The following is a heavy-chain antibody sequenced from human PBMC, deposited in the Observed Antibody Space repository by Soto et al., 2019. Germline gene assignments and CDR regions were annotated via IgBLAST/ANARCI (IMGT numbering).Heavy chain of an antibody. J-gene: IGHJ6*02. CDR2: IIPIFGTA. Sequence: QVQLVQSGAEVKKPGSSVKVSCKASGGTFSSYAISWVRQAPGQGLEWMGGIIPIFGTANYAQKFQGRVTITADESTSTAYMELSSVRSEDTAVYYCARAHAYCGGDCYTPGELYYYYGMDVWGQGTTVTVSS. D-gene: IGHD2-21*02. CDR3: ARAHAYCGGDCYTPGELYYYYGMDV. CDR1: GGTFSSYA. V-gene: IGHV1-69*01.